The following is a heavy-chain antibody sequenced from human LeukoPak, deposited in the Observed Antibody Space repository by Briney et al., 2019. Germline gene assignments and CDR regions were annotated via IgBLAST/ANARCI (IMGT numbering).Heavy chain of an antibody. CDR3: ARMTPDSPSFDY. V-gene: IGHV2-70*17. Sequence: SGPALLKPTQTLTLTCTFSGFSLSTREMCVAWIRQPPGKALEWLARIDRDDDKFYSTSLKTRLTISKDTSKNQVVLTMTNMDPVDTATYYCARMTPDSPSFDYWGQGTLVTVSS. CDR1: GFSLSTREMC. CDR2: IDRDDDK. J-gene: IGHJ4*02. D-gene: IGHD2-21*01.